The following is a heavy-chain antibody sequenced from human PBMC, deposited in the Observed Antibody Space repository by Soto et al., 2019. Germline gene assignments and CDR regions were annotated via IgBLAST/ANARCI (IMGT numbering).Heavy chain of an antibody. J-gene: IGHJ4*02. Sequence: QVQLVESGGGVVQPGRSLRLSCAASGFTFSSYGMHWVRQAPGKGLEWVAVIWYDGSNKYYADSVKGRFTISRDNSKNTLYLPMNSLGAEDTAVYYCAGGGATAFDYWGQGTLVTVSS. D-gene: IGHD1-26*01. CDR3: AGGGATAFDY. V-gene: IGHV3-33*01. CDR1: GFTFSSYG. CDR2: IWYDGSNK.